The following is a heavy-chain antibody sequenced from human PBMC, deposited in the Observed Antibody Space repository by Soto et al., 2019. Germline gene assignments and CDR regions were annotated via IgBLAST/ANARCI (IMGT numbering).Heavy chain of an antibody. CDR3: ARSRVEVTAMRGYYFDY. J-gene: IGHJ4*02. V-gene: IGHV6-1*01. Sequence: SQTLSLTCAISGDSVSSNSAAWNWIRQSPSRGLEWLGRTYYRSKWYNDYAVSVKSRITINPDTSKNQFSLQLNSVTPEDTAVYYCARSRVEVTAMRGYYFDYWGQGTLVTVSS. CDR2: TYYRSKWYN. CDR1: GDSVSSNSAA. D-gene: IGHD2-21*02.